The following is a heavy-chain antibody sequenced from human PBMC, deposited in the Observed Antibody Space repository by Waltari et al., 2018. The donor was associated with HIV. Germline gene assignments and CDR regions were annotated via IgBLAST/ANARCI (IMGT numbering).Heavy chain of an antibody. V-gene: IGHV1-8*01. CDR2: INPKTGDT. J-gene: IGHJ6*02. CDR1: GSKFSNHA. D-gene: IGHD4-17*01. CDR3: TRGLALRIAAPGADV. Sequence: QSPTEVRRPGACVRVFCRSSGSKFSNHAIPWVRQATGQGLEWMGCINPKTGDTHSLETYWGRLTLTRDISTATAYLDLANLTRDDTATYYCTRGLALRIAAPGADVWGQGTTVFVFS.